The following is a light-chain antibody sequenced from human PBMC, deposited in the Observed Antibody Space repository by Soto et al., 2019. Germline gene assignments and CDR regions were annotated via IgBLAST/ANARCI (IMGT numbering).Light chain of an antibody. V-gene: IGKV1-33*01. Sequence: DIQMTKSQSSLSASVGDRVTITGQARQDITNYLNWYQQKPWKAPKLLIYDASNLETGVPSRFSGSGSGTDFTFTISSLQPEDIATYYCQQYDNLPLTFGGGTKVEIK. CDR2: DAS. CDR3: QQYDNLPLT. J-gene: IGKJ4*01. CDR1: QDITNY.